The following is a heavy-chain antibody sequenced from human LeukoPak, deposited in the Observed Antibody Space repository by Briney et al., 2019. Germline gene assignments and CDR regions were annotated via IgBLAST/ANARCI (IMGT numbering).Heavy chain of an antibody. CDR2: IYYSGST. CDR3: ARHLGRSWYDYYYGMDV. CDR1: GGSISSYY. J-gene: IGHJ6*02. Sequence: PSETLSLTCTVSGGSISSYYWSWIRQPPGKGLEWIGYIYYSGSTNYNPSLKSRVTISVDTSKNQFSLKLSSVTAADTAVYYCARHLGRSWYDYYYGMDVWGQGTTVTVSS. D-gene: IGHD6-13*01. V-gene: IGHV4-59*08.